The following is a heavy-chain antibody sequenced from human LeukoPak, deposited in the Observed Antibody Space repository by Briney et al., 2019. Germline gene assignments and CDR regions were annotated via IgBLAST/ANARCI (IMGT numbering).Heavy chain of an antibody. J-gene: IGHJ4*02. V-gene: IGHV3-11*04. D-gene: IGHD3-3*01. CDR2: ISSSGSTI. Sequence: PGGSLRLSCAASGFTFSDYYMSWIRQAPGKGLEWVSYISSSGSTIYYADSVKGRFTISRDNAKNSVYLQMNSLRAEDTAVYYCATYDFWSGYPRRHFDYWGQGTLVTVSS. CDR3: ATYDFWSGYPRRHFDY. CDR1: GFTFSDYY.